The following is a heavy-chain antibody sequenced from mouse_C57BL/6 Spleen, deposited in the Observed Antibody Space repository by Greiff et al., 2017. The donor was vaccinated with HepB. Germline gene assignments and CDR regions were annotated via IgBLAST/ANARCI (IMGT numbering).Heavy chain of an antibody. J-gene: IGHJ3*01. CDR1: GYTFTSYW. CDR3: ARGNYDYDGLAY. Sequence: QVHVKQPGAELVKPGASVKMSCKASGYTFTSYWITWVKQRPGQGLEWIGDIYPGSGSTNYNEKFKSKATLTVDTSSSTAYMQLSSLTSEDSAVYYGARGNYDYDGLAYWGQGTLVTVSA. CDR2: IYPGSGST. V-gene: IGHV1-55*01. D-gene: IGHD2-4*01.